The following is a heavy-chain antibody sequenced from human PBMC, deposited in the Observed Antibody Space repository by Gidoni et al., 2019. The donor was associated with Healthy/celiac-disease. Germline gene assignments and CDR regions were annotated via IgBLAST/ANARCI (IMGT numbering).Heavy chain of an antibody. Sequence: EVQLVPSGAAVTKPGESLKISCQGSGYSFPSYWRGWVRQMPGKGLAWMGSIYPGDSDTRYGPSYQGQVTISADKSISTAYLQWSSLKASDTAMYYCARNVLPPRVGAVGGAFDSWGQGTMVTVSS. CDR3: ARNVLPPRVGAVGGAFDS. V-gene: IGHV5-51*01. D-gene: IGHD1-26*01. CDR1: GYSFPSYW. CDR2: IYPGDSDT. J-gene: IGHJ3*02.